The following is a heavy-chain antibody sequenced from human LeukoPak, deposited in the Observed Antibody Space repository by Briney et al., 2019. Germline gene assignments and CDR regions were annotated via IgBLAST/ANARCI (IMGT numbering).Heavy chain of an antibody. CDR1: GGSFSGYC. V-gene: IGHV4-34*01. CDR2: INHSGST. CDR3: GTMEDDY. Sequence: PSETLSLTCAVYGGSFSGYCWSWIRQPPGKGLEWIGEINHSGSTNYNPSLKSRVAISVDTSKNQFSLKLSSVTAADTAVYYCGTMEDDYWGQGTLVTVSS. J-gene: IGHJ4*02. D-gene: IGHD3-10*01.